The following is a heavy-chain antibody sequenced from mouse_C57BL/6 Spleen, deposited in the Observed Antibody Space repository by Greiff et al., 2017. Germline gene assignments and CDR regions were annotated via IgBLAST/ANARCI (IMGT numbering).Heavy chain of an antibody. CDR3: ARKRNYYYGMDY. V-gene: IGHV1-55*01. CDR1: GYTFTSYW. J-gene: IGHJ4*01. CDR2: IYPGSGSP. Sequence: QVQLQQPGAELVKPGASVKMSCKASGYTFTSYWITWVKPRPGQGLAWIGDIYPGSGSPNYTERFKSKATLTVDTSSSTAYMQLSSLTSEDSAVYYCARKRNYYYGMDYWGQGTSVTVSS.